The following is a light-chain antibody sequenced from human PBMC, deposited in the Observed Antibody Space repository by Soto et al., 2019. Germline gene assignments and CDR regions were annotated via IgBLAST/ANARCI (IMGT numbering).Light chain of an antibody. CDR2: AAS. CDR1: SSDVDGYKY. V-gene: IGLV2-14*01. CDR3: SSYTSRSTFWV. Sequence: QSALTQPASVSGSPGQSITISCTGTSSDVDGYKYVSWYQQHPGKAPKLMIYAASNRPSGVSNRFSGSKSGDTASLTISGLQAEDEADYYCSSYTSRSTFWVFGGGTKLTVL. J-gene: IGLJ3*02.